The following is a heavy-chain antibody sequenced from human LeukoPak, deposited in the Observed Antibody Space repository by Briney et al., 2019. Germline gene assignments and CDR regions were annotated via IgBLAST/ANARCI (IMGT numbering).Heavy chain of an antibody. Sequence: WGSLRLSCAASGFTVSSDYMSWVRHDPGKGLEWISLIYSGGDTYYADSVKGRFTISRDDSKTTLYLQMNSLRAEDTAVYYCAVGSTSVYTYGYLDYWGQGTLVTVSS. CDR3: AVGSTSVYTYGYLDY. J-gene: IGHJ4*02. D-gene: IGHD5-18*01. V-gene: IGHV3-66*01. CDR2: IYSGGDT. CDR1: GFTVSSDY.